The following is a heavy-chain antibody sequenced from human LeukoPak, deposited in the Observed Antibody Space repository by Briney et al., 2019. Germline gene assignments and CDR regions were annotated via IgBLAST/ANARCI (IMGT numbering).Heavy chain of an antibody. J-gene: IGHJ6*02. CDR1: GFTFSSYS. D-gene: IGHD3-10*01. CDR3: ARDYYGSGSYYNGLYYYGMDV. CDR2: ISSRSSYI. Sequence: GGSLRLSCAASGFTFSSYSMNWVRQAPGKGLEWVSSISSRSSYIYYADSVKGRFTISGGNAKNSLYLQMNSLRAEDTAVYYCARDYYGSGSYYNGLYYYGMDVWGQGTTVTVSS. V-gene: IGHV3-21*01.